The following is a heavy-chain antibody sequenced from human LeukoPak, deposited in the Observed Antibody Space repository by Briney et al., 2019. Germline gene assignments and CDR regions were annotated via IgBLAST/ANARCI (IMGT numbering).Heavy chain of an antibody. V-gene: IGHV1-69*05. Sequence: ASVKVSCKASGGTFSSYAISWVRQAPRQGLEWMGRIIPIFGTANYAQKFQGRVTITTDESTSTAYMELSSLRSEDTAVYYCARAQSRNVLRYFDWSATSFDYWGQGTLVTVSS. D-gene: IGHD3-9*01. CDR3: ARAQSRNVLRYFDWSATSFDY. J-gene: IGHJ4*02. CDR1: GGTFSSYA. CDR2: IIPIFGTA.